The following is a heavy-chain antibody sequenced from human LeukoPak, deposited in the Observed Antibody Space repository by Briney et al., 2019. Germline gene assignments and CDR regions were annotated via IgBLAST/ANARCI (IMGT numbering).Heavy chain of an antibody. J-gene: IGHJ6*03. CDR1: GGSISTYY. V-gene: IGHV4-59*01. CDR2: IYYSGST. D-gene: IGHD3-10*01. CDR3: ARGNFGSDMDV. Sequence: SETLSLTCTVSGGSISTYYWSWIRQPPGKGLEWIGYIYYSGSTNYNPSLKSRVTISVDTSKNQFSLKLRSVTAADTAVYYCARGNFGSDMDVWGKGTTVTISS.